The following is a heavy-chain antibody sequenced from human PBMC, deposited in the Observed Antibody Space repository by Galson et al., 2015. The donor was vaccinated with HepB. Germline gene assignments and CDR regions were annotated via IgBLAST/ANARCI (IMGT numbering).Heavy chain of an antibody. D-gene: IGHD6-19*01. CDR2: ISSSSSYI. CDR1: GFTFSSYS. Sequence: SLRLSCAASGFTFSSYSMNWVRQAPGKGLEWVSSISSSSSYIYYADSVKGRFTISRDNAKNSLYLQMNSLRAEDTAVYYCARETSENIAVAIDYWGQGTLVTVSS. V-gene: IGHV3-21*01. J-gene: IGHJ4*02. CDR3: ARETSENIAVAIDY.